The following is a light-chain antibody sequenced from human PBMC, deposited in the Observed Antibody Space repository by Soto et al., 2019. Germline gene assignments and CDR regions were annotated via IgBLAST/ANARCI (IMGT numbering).Light chain of an antibody. V-gene: IGKV3-20*01. CDR2: GAS. J-gene: IGKJ5*01. CDR3: QQYGSSPRIT. CDR1: QSVSSSY. Sequence: EIVLTQSPGTLSLSPGERATLSCRASQSVSSSYLAWYQQKHGQAPRLLTYGASSRATGIPDRFSGSGSGTDFTLTISRLEPEDFAVYYCQQYGSSPRITFGQGTRLEIK.